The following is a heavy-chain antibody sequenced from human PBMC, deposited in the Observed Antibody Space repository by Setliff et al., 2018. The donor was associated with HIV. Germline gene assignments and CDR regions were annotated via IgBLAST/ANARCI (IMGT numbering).Heavy chain of an antibody. J-gene: IGHJ4*02. D-gene: IGHD6-13*01. CDR2: IYYSGNT. CDR1: GGSISSYY. Sequence: PSETLSLTCTFSGGSISSYYWSWIRRPAGKGLEWIGYIYYSGNTNYNPPLKSRVIISGDTSKTQFSLKLNSVTAADTGVDYCSRGGGYSSSPSLWGQGTLGTVSS. V-gene: IGHV4-59*01. CDR3: SRGGGYSSSPSL.